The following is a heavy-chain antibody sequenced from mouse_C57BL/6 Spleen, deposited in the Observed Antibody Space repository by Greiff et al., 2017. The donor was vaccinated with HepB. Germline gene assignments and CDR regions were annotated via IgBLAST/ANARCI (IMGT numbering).Heavy chain of an antibody. CDR1: GYTFTSYW. CDR2: IDPSDSYT. Sequence: VHLVESGAELVKPGASVKLSCKASGYTFTSYWMQWVKQRPGQGLEWIGEIDPSDSYTNYNQKFKGKVTLTVDTSSSTAYMKLSSLTSEDSAVYYCARRHYGSRGARYWYFDVWGTGTTVTVSS. V-gene: IGHV1-50*01. J-gene: IGHJ1*03. D-gene: IGHD1-1*01. CDR3: ARRHYGSRGARYWYFDV.